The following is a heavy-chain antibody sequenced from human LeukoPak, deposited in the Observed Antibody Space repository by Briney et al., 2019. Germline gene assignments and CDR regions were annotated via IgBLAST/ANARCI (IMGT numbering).Heavy chain of an antibody. CDR3: AVLLWGHYFAY. Sequence: PGGSLRLSCAASGFRFGSYAMSWVRQAPGKGLEGVSSIDDSGANTFSADSVKGRFSSSRDNSNNTLFLQLNNLRIEDTATYYCAVLLWGHYFAYWGRGTLVTVSS. V-gene: IGHV3-23*01. D-gene: IGHD2-15*01. CDR1: GFRFGSYA. CDR2: IDDSGANT. J-gene: IGHJ4*02.